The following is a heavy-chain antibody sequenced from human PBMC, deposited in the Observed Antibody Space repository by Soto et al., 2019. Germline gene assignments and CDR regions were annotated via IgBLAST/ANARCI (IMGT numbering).Heavy chain of an antibody. Sequence: PSETLSLTCAVSGGSISSSNWWSWVRQPPGKGLEWIGEIYHSGSTNYNPSLKSRVTISVDKSKNQFSLKLSSVTAADTAVYYCARMYYDILTGPNWFDPWGQGTLVTVSS. D-gene: IGHD3-9*01. J-gene: IGHJ5*02. V-gene: IGHV4-4*02. CDR3: ARMYYDILTGPNWFDP. CDR2: IYHSGST. CDR1: GGSISSSNW.